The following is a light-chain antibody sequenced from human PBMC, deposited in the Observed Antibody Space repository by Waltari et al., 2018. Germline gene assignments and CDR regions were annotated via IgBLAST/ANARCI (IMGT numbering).Light chain of an antibody. CDR3: SSHTATVPHV. Sequence: QSALTQPASVSGSPGQSITISCTGTSNDVGGYGYVSWYQQYPGKAPKLIIYEVSYRPSVISTRFSGSKSGNTASLTISGLQAEDEADYYCSSHTATVPHVFGTGTRVTVV. CDR2: EVS. J-gene: IGLJ1*01. CDR1: SNDVGGYGY. V-gene: IGLV2-14*01.